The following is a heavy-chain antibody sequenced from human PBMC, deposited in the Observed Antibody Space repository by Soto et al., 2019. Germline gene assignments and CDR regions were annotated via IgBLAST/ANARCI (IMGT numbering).Heavy chain of an antibody. CDR2: ITDLGSI. Sequence: QVQLHPWGAGPLRPLETLSLTCGVSGGSFSGYYWAWIRLSPGKGLVWIGEITDLGSINYNPSLTRLVSISGDTSKNHYALNLRSVTAADTAVYYCARESHDILTGPPWVWYFDLWGRGTLVTVSS. D-gene: IGHD3-9*01. J-gene: IGHJ2*01. V-gene: IGHV4-34*01. CDR1: GGSFSGYY. CDR3: ARESHDILTGPPWVWYFDL.